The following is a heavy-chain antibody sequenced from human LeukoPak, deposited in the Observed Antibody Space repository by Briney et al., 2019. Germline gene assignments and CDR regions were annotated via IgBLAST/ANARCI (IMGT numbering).Heavy chain of an antibody. Sequence: PSETPSLTCAVYGGSFSGYYWSWIRQPPGKGLEWIGEINHSGSTNYNPSLKSRVTISVDTSKNQFSLRLSSVTAADTAVYYCARGPNYGGNSKDFDYWGQGTLVTVSS. J-gene: IGHJ4*02. V-gene: IGHV4-34*01. CDR3: ARGPNYGGNSKDFDY. CDR2: INHSGST. CDR1: GGSFSGYY. D-gene: IGHD4-23*01.